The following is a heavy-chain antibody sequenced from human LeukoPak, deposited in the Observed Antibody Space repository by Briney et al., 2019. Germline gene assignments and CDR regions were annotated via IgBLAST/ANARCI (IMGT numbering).Heavy chain of an antibody. J-gene: IGHJ4*02. CDR1: GGIFSTYG. CDR3: ALRDY. V-gene: IGHV1-69*01. CDR2: IIPIFHTS. Sequence: ASVKVSCKASGGIFSTYGFHWVRQAPGQGLEWLGGIIPIFHTSHYAQKFQGRVTITADESTSTAYMELSSLRSEDTAVYYCALRDYWGQGTLVTVSS.